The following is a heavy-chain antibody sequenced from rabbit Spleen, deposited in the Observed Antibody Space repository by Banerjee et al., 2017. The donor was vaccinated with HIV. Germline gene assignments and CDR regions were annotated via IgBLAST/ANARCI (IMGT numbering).Heavy chain of an antibody. CDR2: IAGSSSGFT. V-gene: IGHV1S40*01. CDR1: GFSFSSSDY. CDR3: ARGSAAMTMVITGFYLGL. Sequence: QSLEESGGDLVKPGASLTLTCTASGFSFSSSDYMCWVRQAPGKGLEWISCIAGSSSGFTYSATWAKGRFTCSKTSSTTVTLQMTSLTVADTATYFCARGSAAMTMVITGFYLGLWGPGTLVTVS. J-gene: IGHJ4*01. D-gene: IGHD2-1*01.